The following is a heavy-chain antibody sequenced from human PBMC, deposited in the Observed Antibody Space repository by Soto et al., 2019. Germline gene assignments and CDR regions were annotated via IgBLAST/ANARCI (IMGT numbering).Heavy chain of an antibody. Sequence: SVKISSKAPGGPFSRHGISWRRQAPGQGLEWIGGIIPIFGTSKYAQKFQDRVTITADESTDRAYMEITSLRSDDSAVYYCAICVGIATNFYYYYAMDVWGPGTTVTVSS. D-gene: IGHD2-21*01. J-gene: IGHJ6*02. CDR3: AICVGIATNFYYYYAMDV. CDR1: GGPFSRHG. V-gene: IGHV1-69*13. CDR2: IIPIFGTS.